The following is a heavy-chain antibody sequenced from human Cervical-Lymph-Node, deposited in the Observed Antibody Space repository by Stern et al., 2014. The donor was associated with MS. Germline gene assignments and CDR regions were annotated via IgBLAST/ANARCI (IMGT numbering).Heavy chain of an antibody. V-gene: IGHV6-1*01. J-gene: IGHJ4*02. CDR1: GDRVSNNTAT. CDR3: ARGAGSSGYYYVALDS. Sequence: QVQLQQSGPGLVKPSQTLSLTCAISGDRVSNNTATWNWIRQSPSRGLEWLGRTFYRSRWYNDYAVSVKSRISINPDTAKNQVSLQVNSVTPEDTAVYYCARGAGSSGYYYVALDSWGQGTLVTVSS. D-gene: IGHD3-22*01. CDR2: TFYRSRWYN.